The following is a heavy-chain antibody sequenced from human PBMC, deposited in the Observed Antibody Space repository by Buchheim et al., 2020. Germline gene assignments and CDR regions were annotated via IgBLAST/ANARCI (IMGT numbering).Heavy chain of an antibody. D-gene: IGHD1-14*01. CDR1: GGSISSGSYY. Sequence: QVQLQESGPGLVKPSQTLSLTCTVSGGSISSGSYYWSWIRQPAGKGLEWIGRIYTSGSTNYNPSLKSRVTISVDTSKNQFSLKLSSVTAADTAVYYCARHPSGGLTHFDYWGQGTL. CDR3: ARHPSGGLTHFDY. V-gene: IGHV4-61*02. J-gene: IGHJ4*02. CDR2: IYTSGST.